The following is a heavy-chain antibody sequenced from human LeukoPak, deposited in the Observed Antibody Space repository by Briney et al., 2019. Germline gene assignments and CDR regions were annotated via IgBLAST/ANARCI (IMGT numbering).Heavy chain of an antibody. CDR2: MNPNSGNT. CDR1: GYTFSNYD. D-gene: IGHD1-20*01. V-gene: IGHV1-8*03. J-gene: IGHJ6*03. CDR3: TRAVTGTAVYYQYYMDV. Sequence: GASVKVSCKASGYTFSNYDINWVRQATGQGLEWMGWMNPNSGNTGYTQNFQGRVTITMNTSISTAYMELSSLRSEDTAVYYCTRAVTGTAVYYQYYMDVWGKGTTVIVSS.